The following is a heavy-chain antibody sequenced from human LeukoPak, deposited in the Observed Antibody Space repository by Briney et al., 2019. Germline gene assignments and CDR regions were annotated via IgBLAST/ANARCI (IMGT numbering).Heavy chain of an antibody. V-gene: IGHV1-69*06. D-gene: IGHD5-18*01. CDR3: ATSAGGTAMANYYYYGMDV. CDR2: IIPIFGTA. CDR1: GGTFSSYA. J-gene: IGHJ6*04. Sequence: SVKVSCKASGGTFSSYAISWVRQAPGQGLEWMGGIIPIFGTANYAQKFQGRVTITADKSTSTAYMELSSLRSEDTAVYYCATSAGGTAMANYYYYGMDVWGKGTTVTVSS.